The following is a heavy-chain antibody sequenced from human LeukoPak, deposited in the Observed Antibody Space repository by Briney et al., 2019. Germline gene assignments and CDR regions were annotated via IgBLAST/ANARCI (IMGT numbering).Heavy chain of an antibody. V-gene: IGHV1-18*01. J-gene: IGHJ6*03. D-gene: IGHD4-11*01. CDR1: GYTFTSYG. CDR3: ATGTTVTTAYYYYYMDV. CDR2: ISAYNGNT. Sequence: ASVKVSCKASGYTFTSYGISWVRQAPGRGLEWMGWISAYNGNTNYAQKLQGRVTMTTDTSTSTAYMELRSLRSDDTAVYYCATGTTVTTAYYYYYMDVWGKGTTVTVSS.